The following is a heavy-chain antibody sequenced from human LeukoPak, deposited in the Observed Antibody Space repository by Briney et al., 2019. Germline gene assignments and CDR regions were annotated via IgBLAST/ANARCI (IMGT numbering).Heavy chain of an antibody. CDR2: NYHGGSS. J-gene: IGHJ5*02. D-gene: IGHD3-10*01. Sequence: SETLSLTCTVSGFSLSSGYYWGWIRQSPGKGLEWIGSNYHGGSSHYNPSLKSRVTISIDTSKNHFSLNLTSVTAADTAVYYCARTYYYGSGSSYFDPWGQGTLVTVSP. V-gene: IGHV4-38-2*02. CDR1: GFSLSSGYY. CDR3: ARTYYYGSGSSYFDP.